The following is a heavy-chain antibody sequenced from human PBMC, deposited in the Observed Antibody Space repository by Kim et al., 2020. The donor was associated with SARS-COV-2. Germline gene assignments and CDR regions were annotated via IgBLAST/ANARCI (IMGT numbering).Heavy chain of an antibody. CDR3: VGDRGWFDP. J-gene: IGHJ5*02. Sequence: KYYVNSVRGPCTISRDNDNAKNSVDLQMNSLRPEDTAVYYCVGDRGWFDPWGQGTLVTVSS. CDR2: K. V-gene: IGHV3-7*01. D-gene: IGHD3-16*01.